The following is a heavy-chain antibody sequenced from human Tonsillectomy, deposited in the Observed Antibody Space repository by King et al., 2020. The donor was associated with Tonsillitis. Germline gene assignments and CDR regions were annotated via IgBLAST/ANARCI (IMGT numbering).Heavy chain of an antibody. CDR1: GFTFGDYA. V-gene: IGHV3-49*05. Sequence: VQLVESGGGLVKPGRSLRLSCTASGFTFGDYAMSWFRQAPGKGLEWVGFMSSKAYGGTTEYAASVNGRFTISRDDSTSIAYLQMNSLKTEDTAVYYCTSVDTYYYDSGASYYFDYWGQGTLVTVSS. J-gene: IGHJ4*02. D-gene: IGHD3-22*01. CDR2: MSSKAYGGTT. CDR3: TSVDTYYYDSGASYYFDY.